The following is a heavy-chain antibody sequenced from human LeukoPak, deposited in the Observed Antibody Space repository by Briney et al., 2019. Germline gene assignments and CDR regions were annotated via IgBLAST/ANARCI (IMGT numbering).Heavy chain of an antibody. CDR1: GGSFSGYY. V-gene: IGHV4-34*01. CDR3: ARYRPKYLVPAAAPGIDY. D-gene: IGHD2-2*01. J-gene: IGHJ4*02. CDR2: INHSGST. Sequence: SETLSLTCAVYGGSFSGYYWSWIRHPPGKGLEWIGEINHSGSTNYNPSLKSRVTISVDTSKNQFSLKLSSVTAADTAVYYCARYRPKYLVPAAAPGIDYWGQGTLVTVSS.